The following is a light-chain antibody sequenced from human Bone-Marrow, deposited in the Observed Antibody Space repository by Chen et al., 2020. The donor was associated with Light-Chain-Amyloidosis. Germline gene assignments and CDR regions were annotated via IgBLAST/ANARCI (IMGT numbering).Light chain of an antibody. J-gene: IGLJ1*01. CDR1: SSDVGGVNH. CDR3: SSYTITNTLV. CDR2: EVT. V-gene: IGLV2-14*01. Sequence: QSALTQPASVSGSSGQSITISCSGTSSDVGGVNHVSWYQQHPDNAPKLMIYEVTTRPSWVPDRFSGSKSDNTASLTISGLQTEDEADYFCSSYTITNTLVFGSGTRVTVL.